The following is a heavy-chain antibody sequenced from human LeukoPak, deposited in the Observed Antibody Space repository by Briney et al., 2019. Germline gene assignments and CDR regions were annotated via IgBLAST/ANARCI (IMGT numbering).Heavy chain of an antibody. D-gene: IGHD5-24*01. CDR1: GFTFSSYAMH. J-gene: IGHJ3*02. V-gene: IGHV4-39*01. Sequence: LRLSCAASGFTFSSYAMHWVRQAPGKGLEWIGSIYYSGSTYYNPSLKSRVTISVDTSKNQFSLKLSSVTAADTAVYYCARHGMVDIWGQGTMVTVSS. CDR3: ARHGMVDI. CDR2: IYYSGST.